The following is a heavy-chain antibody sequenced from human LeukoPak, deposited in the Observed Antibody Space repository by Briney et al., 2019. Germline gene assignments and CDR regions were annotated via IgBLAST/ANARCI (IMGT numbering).Heavy chain of an antibody. Sequence: GGSLRLSCAASGFTFSSYAMSWVRQAPGKGLEWVANIKEDGSEKYYVDSVKGRFTISRDNAKNSLYLQMNSLRADDTAVYYCARDYYYGSGSYHIWGQGTLVTVSS. J-gene: IGHJ4*02. CDR3: ARDYYYGSGSYHI. V-gene: IGHV3-7*01. CDR1: GFTFSSYA. D-gene: IGHD3-10*01. CDR2: IKEDGSEK.